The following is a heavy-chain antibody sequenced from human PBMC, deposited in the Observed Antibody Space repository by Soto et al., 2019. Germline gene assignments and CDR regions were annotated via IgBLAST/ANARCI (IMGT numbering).Heavy chain of an antibody. Sequence: LSLTCSISGGSMDSQYLSWIRQPPGKGLEWIGYIYYIVTTNYNPSLKSRVTISVDTSKNQFSLKLTSVTAADTAVYYCARHSGYDFWSGALDPWGQGTLVTVSS. V-gene: IGHV4-59*11. CDR2: IYYIVTT. CDR1: GGSMDSQY. CDR3: ARHSGYDFWSGALDP. J-gene: IGHJ5*02. D-gene: IGHD3-3*01.